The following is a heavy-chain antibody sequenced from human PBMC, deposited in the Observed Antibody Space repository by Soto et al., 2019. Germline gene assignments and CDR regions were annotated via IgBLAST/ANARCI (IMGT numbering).Heavy chain of an antibody. CDR2: INWNGGEI. CDR3: AKDIGLGFEYNYAMDD. J-gene: IGHJ6*02. CDR1: GFTFDEYG. Sequence: EEQLVESGGGLVQPGRSLRLSCAASGFTFDEYGMHWVRQGPGKGLEWVSGINWNGGEIGYADSVKGRFTITRDNTKNSLYLQMNRLRAQDTALYYRAKDIGLGFEYNYAMDDWGQATPVTFSS. D-gene: IGHD2-15*01. V-gene: IGHV3-9*01.